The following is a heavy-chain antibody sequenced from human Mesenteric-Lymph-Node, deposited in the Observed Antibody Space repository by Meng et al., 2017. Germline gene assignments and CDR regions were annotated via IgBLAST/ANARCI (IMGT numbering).Heavy chain of an antibody. Sequence: EVQLVESGGGLIQPGGSLRLSCAVSGFTVSSSYMSWVRQAPGKGLEWVSAISGSGGSTYYADSVKGRFTISRDNSKNTLYLQMNSLRAEDTAVYYCAKDKAAAGAFDPWGQGTLVTVSS. CDR2: ISGSGGST. CDR1: GFTVSSSY. J-gene: IGHJ5*02. D-gene: IGHD6-13*01. V-gene: IGHV3-23*04. CDR3: AKDKAAAGAFDP.